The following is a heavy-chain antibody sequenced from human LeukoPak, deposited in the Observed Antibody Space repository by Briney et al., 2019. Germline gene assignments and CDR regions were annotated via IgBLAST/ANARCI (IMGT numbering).Heavy chain of an antibody. Sequence: GESLKISCKGSGYSFTSYWIGWVRQMPVKGLEWMGIIYPGDSDTRYSPSFQGQVTISADKSISTAYLQWSSLKASDTAMYYCARQFHYYGSGSYRFDPWGQGTLVTVSS. CDR3: ARQFHYYGSGSYRFDP. V-gene: IGHV5-51*01. J-gene: IGHJ5*02. CDR1: GYSFTSYW. CDR2: IYPGDSDT. D-gene: IGHD3-10*01.